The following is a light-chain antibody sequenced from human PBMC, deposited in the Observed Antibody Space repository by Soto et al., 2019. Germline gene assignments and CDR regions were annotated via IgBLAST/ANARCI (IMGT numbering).Light chain of an antibody. V-gene: IGKV1-5*03. Sequence: DIQMTQSPSTLSASVGDRVTITCRASQNIDNWLAWYQQKPGKAPKLLINKASSLESGVPSRFSGSGSGTEFTLTISSLQPDDFATYYCQHFNSYPWTFGQGTKVDI. CDR1: QNIDNW. CDR2: KAS. CDR3: QHFNSYPWT. J-gene: IGKJ1*01.